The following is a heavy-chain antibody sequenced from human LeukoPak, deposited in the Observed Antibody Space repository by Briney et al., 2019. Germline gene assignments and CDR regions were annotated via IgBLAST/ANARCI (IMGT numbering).Heavy chain of an antibody. CDR3: ARIHSSSAYYFDY. D-gene: IGHD6-13*01. CDR1: GGSISSYY. CDR2: IYYSGST. V-gene: IGHV4-59*12. J-gene: IGHJ4*02. Sequence: ASETLSLTCTVSGGSISSYYWSWIRQPPGKGLEWIGYIYYSGSTNYNPSLKSRVTTSVDTSRNQFSLKLSSVTAADTAVYYCARIHSSSAYYFDYWGQGTLVTVSS.